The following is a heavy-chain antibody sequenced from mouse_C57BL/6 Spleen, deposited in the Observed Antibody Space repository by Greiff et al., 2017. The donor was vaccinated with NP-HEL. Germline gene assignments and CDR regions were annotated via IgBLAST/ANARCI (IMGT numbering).Heavy chain of an antibody. J-gene: IGHJ1*03. CDR2: ISSGGSYT. CDR3: AIIYYYGSDWYFDV. CDR1: GFTFSSYG. Sequence: DVMLVESGGDLVKPGGSLKLSCAASGFTFSSYGMSWVRQTPDKRLEWVATISSGGSYTYYPDSVKGRFTISRDNAKNTLYLQMSSLKSEDTAMYYCAIIYYYGSDWYFDVWGTGTTVTVSS. D-gene: IGHD1-1*01. V-gene: IGHV5-6*02.